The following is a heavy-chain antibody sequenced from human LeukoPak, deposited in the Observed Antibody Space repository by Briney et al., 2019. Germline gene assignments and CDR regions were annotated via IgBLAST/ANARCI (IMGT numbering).Heavy chain of an antibody. CDR3: AKDLGEMATHPGDY. CDR1: GFTFSDYY. J-gene: IGHJ4*02. D-gene: IGHD5-24*01. V-gene: IGHV3-11*05. CDR2: ISPSSSHT. Sequence: GGSLRLSCAASGFTFSDYYMAWIRQAPGKGLEWISYISPSSSHTPYADPVRGRFIISRDNAWNSLYLQMNSLRVEDTAVYYCAKDLGEMATHPGDYWGQGTLVTVSS.